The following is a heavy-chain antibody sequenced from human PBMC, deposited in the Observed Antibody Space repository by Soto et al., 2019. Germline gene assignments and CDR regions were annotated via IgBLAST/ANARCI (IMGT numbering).Heavy chain of an antibody. V-gene: IGHV2-5*02. D-gene: IGHD1-1*01. CDR1: GFSLSTSGVG. J-gene: IGHJ4*02. CDR2: IFWDDDK. Sequence: QITLRESGPTLVKPTQTLTLTCTFSGFSLSTSGVGVGWIRQPPGKALEWLGIIFWDDDKRSRPSLKRRLSSPRATYKNQLVLTMTHMYPVHTAAYCCAQLAWKELWHRGPVVNWGQGSTVPGSS. CDR3: AQLAWKELWHRGPVVN.